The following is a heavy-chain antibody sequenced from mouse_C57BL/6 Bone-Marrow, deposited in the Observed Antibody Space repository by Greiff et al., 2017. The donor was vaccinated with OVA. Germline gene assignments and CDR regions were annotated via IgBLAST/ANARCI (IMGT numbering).Heavy chain of an antibody. J-gene: IGHJ4*01. V-gene: IGHV1-81*01. CDR2: IYPRSGNT. D-gene: IGHD2-2*01. Sequence: LEESGAELARPGASVKLSCKASGYTFTSYGISWVKQRTGQGLEWIGEIYPRSGNTYYNEKFKGKATLTADKSSSTAYMELRSLTSEDSAVYFCANYGYSYYYAMDYWGQGTSVTVSS. CDR1: GYTFTSYG. CDR3: ANYGYSYYYAMDY.